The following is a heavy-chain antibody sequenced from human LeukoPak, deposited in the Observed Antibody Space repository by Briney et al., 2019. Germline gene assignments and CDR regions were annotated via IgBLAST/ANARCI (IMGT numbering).Heavy chain of an antibody. CDR3: ARDAQKGYGDGFDY. J-gene: IGHJ4*02. CDR1: GGSISSYY. V-gene: IGHV4-59*12. Sequence: SETLSLTCTVSGGSISSYYWSWIRHPPGKGLEWIGYIYYSGSTNYNPSLKSRVTISVDTSKNQFSLKLSSVTAADTAVYYCARDAQKGYGDGFDYWGQGTLVTVSS. D-gene: IGHD4-17*01. CDR2: IYYSGST.